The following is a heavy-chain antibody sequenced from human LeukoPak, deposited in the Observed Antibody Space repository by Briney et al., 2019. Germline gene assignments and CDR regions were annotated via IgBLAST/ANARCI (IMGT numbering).Heavy chain of an antibody. V-gene: IGHV1-3*01. CDR3: ARVSSSWSGSFGY. CDR1: GYTFTSYA. CDR2: INAGNGNT. Sequence: ASVKVSCKASGYTFTSYAMHWVRQAPGQSLEWMGWINAGNGNTKYSQKFQGRVTITRDTSASTAYMELSSLRSEDTAVYYCARVSSSWSGSFGYWGQGTLVTVSS. J-gene: IGHJ4*02. D-gene: IGHD6-13*01.